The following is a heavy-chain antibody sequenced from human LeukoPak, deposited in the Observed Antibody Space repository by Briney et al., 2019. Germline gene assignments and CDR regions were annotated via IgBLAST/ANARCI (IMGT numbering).Heavy chain of an antibody. CDR1: GGSFSGYY. V-gene: IGHV4-34*01. J-gene: IGHJ4*02. CDR2: INHSGST. CDR3: AGGYCSGSSCYSSPAYYFDY. Sequence: PSETLSLTCAVYGGSFSGYYWSWIRQPPGKGLEWIGEINHSGSTNYNPSLKSRVTISVDTSKNQFSLKLSSVTAADTAVYYCAGGYCSGSSCYSSPAYYFDYWGQGTLVTVSS. D-gene: IGHD2-15*01.